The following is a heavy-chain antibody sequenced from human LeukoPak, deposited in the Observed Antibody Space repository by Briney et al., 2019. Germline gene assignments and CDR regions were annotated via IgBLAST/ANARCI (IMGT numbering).Heavy chain of an antibody. D-gene: IGHD2-21*01. V-gene: IGHV3-23*01. CDR3: AKAPVTSCRGAYCYPFDS. CDR1: GFTFSSYA. J-gene: IGHJ4*02. CDR2: ISGSGGST. Sequence: GGSLRLSCAASGFTFSSYAMSWVRQAPGKGLEWVSAISGSGGSTYSADSVKGRFTISRDNSKNTLYLQMNSLRAEDTAVYYCAKAPVTSCRGAYCYPFDSWGQGTLVTVSS.